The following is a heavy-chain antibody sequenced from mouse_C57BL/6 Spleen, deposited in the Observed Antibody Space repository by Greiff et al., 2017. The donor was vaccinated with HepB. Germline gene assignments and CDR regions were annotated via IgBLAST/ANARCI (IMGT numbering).Heavy chain of an antibody. CDR3: TSTAVVAYYYAMDD. J-gene: IGHJ4*01. CDR1: GYTFTDYE. Sequence: VQLQQSGAELVRPGASVTLSCKASGYTFTDYELHWVKQTPVHGLVWIGVIDPDTGGTDYNQQFKGKAILTADKSSSTAYMELRSLTAEDSAVYYCTSTAVVAYYYAMDDWGQGASVTASS. D-gene: IGHD1-1*01. V-gene: IGHV1-15*01. CDR2: IDPDTGGT.